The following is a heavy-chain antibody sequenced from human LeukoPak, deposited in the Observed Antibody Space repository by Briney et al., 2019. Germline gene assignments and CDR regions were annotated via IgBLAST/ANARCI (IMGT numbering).Heavy chain of an antibody. CDR2: ISAYNGNT. J-gene: IGHJ5*02. D-gene: IGHD3-10*01. CDR3: ASHSFYGSGSYFWGFDP. Sequence: PSVKVSCKASGYTFTSYGISWVRQAPGQGLEWMGWISAYNGNTNYAQKLQGRVTMTTDTSTSTAYMELRSLRSDDTAVYYCASHSFYGSGSYFWGFDPWGQGTLVTVSS. V-gene: IGHV1-18*01. CDR1: GYTFTSYG.